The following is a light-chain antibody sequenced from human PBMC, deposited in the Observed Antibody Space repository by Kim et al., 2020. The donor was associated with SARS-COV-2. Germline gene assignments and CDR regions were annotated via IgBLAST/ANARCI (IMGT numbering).Light chain of an antibody. J-gene: IGLJ3*02. V-gene: IGLV1-51*01. CDR1: SSNIGKNY. Sequence: QSVLTHPPSVSAAPGQKVTISCSGSSSNIGKNYVCWYQQLPGTAPKLIIYDNNKRPSGIPDRFSGSKSGTSATLGITGLQTGDEADYYCGTWDSSLSAGVFGGGTQLTVL. CDR3: GTWDSSLSAGV. CDR2: DNN.